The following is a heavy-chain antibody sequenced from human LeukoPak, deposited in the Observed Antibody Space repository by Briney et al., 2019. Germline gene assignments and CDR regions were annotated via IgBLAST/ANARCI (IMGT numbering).Heavy chain of an antibody. CDR3: TTGLLGCGGDCYSAPGPSDY. CDR2: IKSKTDGGTT. D-gene: IGHD2-21*02. J-gene: IGHJ4*02. V-gene: IGHV3-15*01. Sequence: GGSLRLSCAASGFTFSNAWMSWVRQAPGKGLEWVGRIKSKTDGGTTDYAAPVKGRFTISRDDSKNTLYLQMNSLKTEDTAVYYCTTGLLGCGGDCYSAPGPSDYWGQGTLVTVSS. CDR1: GFTFSNAW.